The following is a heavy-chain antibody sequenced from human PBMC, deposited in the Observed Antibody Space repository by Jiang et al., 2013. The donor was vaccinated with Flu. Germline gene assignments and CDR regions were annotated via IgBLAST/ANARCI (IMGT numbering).Heavy chain of an antibody. CDR1: GGTFSSSA. CDR2: IIPILGIT. CDR3: ARGDYGDSLFY. Sequence: GAEVKKPGSSVKVSCKASGGTFSSSAISWVRQAPGQGLEWMGRIIPILGITNYAQKFQGRVTITADKSTTTAYMELTSLRSEDTAVYYCARGDYGDSLFYWGQGTLVTVSS. J-gene: IGHJ4*02. D-gene: IGHD4-17*01. V-gene: IGHV1-69*04.